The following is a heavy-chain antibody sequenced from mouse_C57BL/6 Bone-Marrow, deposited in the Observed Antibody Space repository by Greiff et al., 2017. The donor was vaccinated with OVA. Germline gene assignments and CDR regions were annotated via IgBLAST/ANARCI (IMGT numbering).Heavy chain of an antibody. J-gene: IGHJ1*03. CDR3: ARSPSYYGSSRHWYFDV. V-gene: IGHV1-42*01. Sequence: VQLKESGPELVKPGASVKISCKASGYSFTGYYMNWVKQSPEKSLEWIGEINPSTGGTTYNQKFKAKATLTVDKSSSTAYMQLKSLTSEDSAVYYCARSPSYYGSSRHWYFDVWGTGTTVTVSS. CDR1: GYSFTGYY. D-gene: IGHD1-1*01. CDR2: INPSTGGT.